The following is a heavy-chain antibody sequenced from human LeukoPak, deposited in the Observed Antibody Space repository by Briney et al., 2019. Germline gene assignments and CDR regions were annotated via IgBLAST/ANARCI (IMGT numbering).Heavy chain of an antibody. CDR1: GGSFSGYY. J-gene: IGHJ4*02. CDR2: INHSGST. V-gene: IGHV4-34*01. Sequence: SETLSLTCAVYGGSFSGYYWSWIRQPPGKGLEWIGEINHSGSTNYNPSLKSRVFISVDTSKNQFSLKVTSVSAADTAIYYCARGSYYDFWSGYGWETFFFDYWGQGHLVAVSS. CDR3: ARGSYYDFWSGYGWETFFFDY. D-gene: IGHD3-3*01.